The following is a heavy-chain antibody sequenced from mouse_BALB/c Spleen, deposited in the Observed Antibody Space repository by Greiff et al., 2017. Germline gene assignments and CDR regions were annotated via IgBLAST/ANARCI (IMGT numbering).Heavy chain of an antibody. V-gene: IGHV3-6*02. D-gene: IGHD1-2*01. CDR2: ISYDGSN. CDR3: ARDSTTATGFAY. CDR1: GYSITSGYY. Sequence: EVKLMESGPGLVKPSQSLSLTCSVTGYSITSGYYWNWIRQFPGNKLEWMGNISYDGSNNYNPSLKNRISITRDTSKNQFFLKLNSVTTEDTATYYCARDSTTATGFAYWGQGTLVTVSA. J-gene: IGHJ3*01.